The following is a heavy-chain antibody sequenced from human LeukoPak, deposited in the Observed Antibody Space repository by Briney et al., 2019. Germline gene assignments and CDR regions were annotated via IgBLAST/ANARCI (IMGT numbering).Heavy chain of an antibody. CDR1: GYTFSDYG. CDR3: ATIPHYARLVTPVY. Sequence: ASVKVSCKASGYTFSDYGISWVRQAPGQGLEWVGGIIPIFGTANYAQKFQGRVTITADKSTSTAYMELSSLRSEDTAVYYCATIPHYARLVTPVYWGQGTLVTVSS. J-gene: IGHJ4*02. V-gene: IGHV1-69*06. D-gene: IGHD4-23*01. CDR2: IIPIFGTA.